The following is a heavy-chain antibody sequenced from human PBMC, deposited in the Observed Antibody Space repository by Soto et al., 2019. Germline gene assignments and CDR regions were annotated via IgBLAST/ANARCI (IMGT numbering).Heavy chain of an antibody. Sequence: PSETLSLTCAVSGGSISSGGYSWSWIRQPPGKGLEWIGYIYHSGSTYYNPSLKSRVTISVERSKNQFSLKLSSVTAAGTAVYYCAREKGSSFSFDYWGQGTIVTVSS. CDR3: AREKGSSFSFDY. D-gene: IGHD6-13*01. CDR2: IYHSGST. J-gene: IGHJ4*02. CDR1: GGSISSGGYS. V-gene: IGHV4-30-2*01.